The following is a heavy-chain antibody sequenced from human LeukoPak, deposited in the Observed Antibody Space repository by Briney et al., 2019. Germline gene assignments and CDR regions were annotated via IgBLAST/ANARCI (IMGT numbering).Heavy chain of an antibody. CDR3: ARAGTYSGGDRWGSTISWFDP. CDR1: GFTFSSYA. Sequence: PGGSLRLSCAASGFTFSSYAMSWVRQAPGKGLEWVSAISGSGGTIYYADSVKGRFTISRDNAKNSLYLQMNSLRAEDTAVYYCARAGTYSGGDRWGSTISWFDPWGQGTLVTVSS. V-gene: IGHV3-23*01. D-gene: IGHD1-26*01. J-gene: IGHJ5*02. CDR2: ISGSGGTI.